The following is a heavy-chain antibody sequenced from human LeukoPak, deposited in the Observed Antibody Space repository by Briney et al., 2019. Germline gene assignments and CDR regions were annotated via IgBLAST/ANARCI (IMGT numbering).Heavy chain of an antibody. J-gene: IGHJ3*02. CDR3: VTGDNPDYTWENHRLDAFDI. D-gene: IGHD3-16*01. CDR1: GFSFSQHS. CDR2: ITGGGTFT. V-gene: IGHV3-21*01. Sequence: NPGGSVRLSCEASGFSFSQHSMGWVRLAPGKGLEWVSSITGGGTFTFCADSVKGRFTVSRDNANNLLFLQLHSLRADDTAIYYCVTGDNPDYTWENHRLDAFDIWGLGTMVTVSS.